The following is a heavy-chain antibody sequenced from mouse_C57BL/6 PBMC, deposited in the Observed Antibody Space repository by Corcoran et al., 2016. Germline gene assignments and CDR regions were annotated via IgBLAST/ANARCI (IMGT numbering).Heavy chain of an antibody. CDR2: INTYSGVP. CDR3: ARGGPRSFDY. J-gene: IGHJ2*01. V-gene: IGHV9-3*01. CDR1: GYPFTTYG. Sequence: IQLVQSGPELKKPGETFKISCKASGYPFTTYGMSWVKQAPGKGLKWMGWINTYSGVPTYADDFKGRFAFSLETSASTAYLQINNLKNEDTATYFCARGGPRSFDYWGQGTTLTVSS.